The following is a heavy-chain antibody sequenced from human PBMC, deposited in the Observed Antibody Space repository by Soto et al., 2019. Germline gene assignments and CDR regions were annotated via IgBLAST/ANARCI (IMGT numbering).Heavy chain of an antibody. Sequence: GGSLRLSCAASGFTFSSYGMHWVRQAPGKGLEWVAVISYDGSNKYYADSVKGRFTISRDNSKNTLYLQMNSLRAEDTAAYYCAKDEYYYFWSGYPLSRYYYYYGMDVWGQGTTVTVSS. CDR2: ISYDGSNK. V-gene: IGHV3-30*18. CDR1: GFTFSSYG. D-gene: IGHD3-3*01. CDR3: AKDEYYYFWSGYPLSRYYYYYGMDV. J-gene: IGHJ6*02.